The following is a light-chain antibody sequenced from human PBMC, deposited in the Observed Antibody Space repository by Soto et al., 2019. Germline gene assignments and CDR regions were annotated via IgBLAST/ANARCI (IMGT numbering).Light chain of an antibody. CDR2: AAS. CDR1: QGISSY. V-gene: IGKV1-8*01. J-gene: IGKJ4*01. CDR3: QQYYSYPLT. Sequence: AIRMTQSPSSVSAYTRDRVTITCRASQGISSYLAWYQQKPGKAPKLLIYAASTLQSGVPSRFSGSGSGTDFTLTISCLQSEDFATYYCQQYYSYPLTFGGGTKVDIK.